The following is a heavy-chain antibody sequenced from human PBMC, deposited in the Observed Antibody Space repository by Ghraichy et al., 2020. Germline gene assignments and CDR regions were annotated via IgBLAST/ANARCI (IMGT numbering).Heavy chain of an antibody. CDR2: VSGSGDYT. D-gene: IGHD2-15*01. V-gene: IGHV3-23*01. Sequence: GESLNISCAASGFTFRNYAMTWVRQAPGKGLEWVSTVSGSGDYTYYADSMKGRFTISRDNSKNTLYLQMNGLRAEDTAVYYCAKDPARYCSAGNCFFDYWGQGTLVTVSS. CDR3: AKDPARYCSAGNCFFDY. J-gene: IGHJ4*02. CDR1: GFTFRNYA.